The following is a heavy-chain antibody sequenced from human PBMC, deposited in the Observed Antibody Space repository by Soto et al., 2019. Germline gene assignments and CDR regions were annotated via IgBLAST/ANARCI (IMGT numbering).Heavy chain of an antibody. CDR2: ISAYNGNT. Sequence: ASVKVSCKASGYTFTSYGISWVRQAPGQGLEWMGWISAYNGNTNYAQKLQGRVTMTTDTSTSTAYMELRSLRSDDTAVYYCARDDSGFSGSHYIDYFNYWGQGALVTVSS. CDR3: ARDDSGFSGSHYIDYFNY. D-gene: IGHD1-26*01. CDR1: GYTFTSYG. V-gene: IGHV1-18*01. J-gene: IGHJ4*02.